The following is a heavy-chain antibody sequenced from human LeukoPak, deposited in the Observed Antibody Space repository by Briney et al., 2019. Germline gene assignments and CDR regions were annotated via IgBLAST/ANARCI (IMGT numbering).Heavy chain of an antibody. CDR2: MNPNSGNT. Sequence: ASVKVSCKASGYTFTSYGISWVRQAPGQGLEWMGWMNPNSGNTGYAQKFQGRVTMTRNTSISTAYMELSSLRSEDTAVYYCARRIQLWFPQGYYYYYGMDVWGQGTTVTVSS. CDR3: ARRIQLWFPQGYYYYYGMDV. CDR1: GYTFTSYG. D-gene: IGHD5-18*01. V-gene: IGHV1-8*02. J-gene: IGHJ6*02.